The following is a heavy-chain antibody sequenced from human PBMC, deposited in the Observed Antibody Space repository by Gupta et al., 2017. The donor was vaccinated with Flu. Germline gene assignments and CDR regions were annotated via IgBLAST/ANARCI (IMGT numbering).Heavy chain of an antibody. V-gene: IGHV3-74*01. J-gene: IGHJ6*02. CDR3: ARGGIAAAGTDYYYYGMDV. D-gene: IGHD6-13*01. CDR1: GFTFSRYW. Sequence: EVQLVESGGGLVQPGGSLGLSCAASGFTFSRYWMHWLRQAPGKGLVWVSRINSDGSSTSYADSVKGRFTISRDNAKNTLYLQMNSLRAEDTAVYYCARGGIAAAGTDYYYYGMDVWGQRTTVTVSS. CDR2: INSDGSST.